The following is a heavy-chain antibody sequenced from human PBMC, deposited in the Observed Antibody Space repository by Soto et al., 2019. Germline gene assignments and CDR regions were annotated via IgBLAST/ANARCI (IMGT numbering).Heavy chain of an antibody. J-gene: IGHJ2*01. V-gene: IGHV3-11*03. CDR1: ELPISDYY. Sequence: RDSRRVSELPISDYYVCRISKATGKGLEWVSYISTSSSYTNYADSVKGRFTISRDNAKNSLYLQMNSLRAEDTAVYYCARPKQPFFGRDSYFVLGFPYLALLRRGTPVPVS. D-gene: IGHD2-21*02. CDR3: ARPKQPFFGRDSYFVLGFPYLAL. CDR2: ISTSSSYT.